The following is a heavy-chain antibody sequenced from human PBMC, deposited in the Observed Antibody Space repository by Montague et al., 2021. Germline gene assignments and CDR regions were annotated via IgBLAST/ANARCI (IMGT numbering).Heavy chain of an antibody. CDR1: SGTISSFS. V-gene: IGHV4-59*03. D-gene: IGHD2-8*01. CDR3: ARRGRPMGLYHFDY. Sequence: SETLSLTCIVSSGTISSFSWPWIRHATGKALEWIGHLCDSRDNYYNPSLHRRLTFSLDTSRNQFFLRLTYVTAADTAVYNCARRGRPMGLYHFDYWGQGTLVSGS. J-gene: IGHJ4*02. CDR2: LCDSRDN.